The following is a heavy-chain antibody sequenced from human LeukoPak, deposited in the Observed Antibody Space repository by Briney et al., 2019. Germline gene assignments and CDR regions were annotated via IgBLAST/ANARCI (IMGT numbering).Heavy chain of an antibody. J-gene: IGHJ4*02. V-gene: IGHV1-8*01. CDR3: ARGRGWGILDS. CDR1: GYPFTSFD. CDR2: MNPNSEKR. D-gene: IGHD6-19*01. Sequence: GASVKVSCKTSGYPFTSFDIHWVRQAAGHGLEWMSWMNPNSEKRGYAQKFQGRVTMTTDTSIDTAYMELSSLTFDDTAIYYCARGRGWGILDSWGQGNLVTVSS.